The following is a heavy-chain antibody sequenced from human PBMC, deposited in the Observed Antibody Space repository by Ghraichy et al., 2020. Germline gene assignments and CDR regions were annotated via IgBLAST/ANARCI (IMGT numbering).Heavy chain of an antibody. J-gene: IGHJ3*02. D-gene: IGHD2-2*01. CDR3: ARVGLLFRAFDI. CDR2: IYYSGST. Sequence: SETLSLTCTVSGGSISSSSYYWGWIRQPPGKGLEWIGSIYYSGSTYYNPSLKSRVTISVDTSKNQFSLKLSSVTAADTAVYYCARVGLLFRAFDIWGQGTMVTVSS. CDR1: GGSISSSSYY. V-gene: IGHV4-39*07.